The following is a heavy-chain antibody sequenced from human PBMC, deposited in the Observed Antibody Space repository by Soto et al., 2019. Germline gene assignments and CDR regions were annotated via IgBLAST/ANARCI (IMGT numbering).Heavy chain of an antibody. J-gene: IGHJ4*02. Sequence: SETLSLTCTVSGGSISNYYWSWIRQPPGKGLEWIAHVYNSGSTNYNPSLQSRVTISVDRSNNQFSLKLTSVTAADTAIYYCAGAYCGGSCHPASFEYWGQGTQVTVSS. V-gene: IGHV4-59*08. CDR1: GGSISNYY. CDR2: VYNSGST. D-gene: IGHD2-21*01. CDR3: AGAYCGGSCHPASFEY.